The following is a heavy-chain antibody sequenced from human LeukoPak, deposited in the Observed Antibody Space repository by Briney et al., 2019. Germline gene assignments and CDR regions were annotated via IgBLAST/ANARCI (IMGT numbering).Heavy chain of an antibody. V-gene: IGHV3-23*01. Sequence: GGSLRLSCAASGFIFNSYAMSWVRQAPGKGLEWVSDISGSGGSTNYADSVKGRFTISRDNSKNTLYLQMSSLRAEDTAVYYCATPPVSYDFWSGYYYFDYWGQGTLVTVSS. J-gene: IGHJ4*02. CDR1: GFIFNSYA. CDR2: ISGSGGST. D-gene: IGHD3-3*01. CDR3: ATPPVSYDFWSGYYYFDY.